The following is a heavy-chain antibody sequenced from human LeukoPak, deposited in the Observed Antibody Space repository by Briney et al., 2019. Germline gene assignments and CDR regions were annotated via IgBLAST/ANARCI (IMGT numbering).Heavy chain of an antibody. J-gene: IGHJ4*02. D-gene: IGHD4-17*01. CDR1: GFTFSSYA. CDR2: ISYDGSNK. CDR3: ARDESPYGDLIDY. Sequence: PGRSLRLSCAASGFTFSSYAMHWVRQAPGKGLEWVAVISYDGSNKYYADSVKGRFTISRDNSKNTLYLQMNSLGAEDTAVYYCARDESPYGDLIDYWGQGTLVTASS. V-gene: IGHV3-30-3*01.